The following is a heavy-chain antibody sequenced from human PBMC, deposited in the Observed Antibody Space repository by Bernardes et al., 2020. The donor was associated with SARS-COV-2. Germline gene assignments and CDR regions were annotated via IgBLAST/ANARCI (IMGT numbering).Heavy chain of an antibody. CDR3: ASEAPLSCTGSSCYIRGVGNYGMDV. D-gene: IGHD2-2*01. CDR1: GHTLTKLC. V-gene: IGHV1-24*01. Sequence: ASVKVSCKVSGHTLTKLCIHWVRQAPGKGLEWLGGFDCYLGITSYAQKFQGRVTMTEDTSTHTAYMELSRLRSEDTAVYYCASEAPLSCTGSSCYIRGVGNYGMDVWGRGTTVTVSS. CDR2: FDCYLGIT. J-gene: IGHJ6*02.